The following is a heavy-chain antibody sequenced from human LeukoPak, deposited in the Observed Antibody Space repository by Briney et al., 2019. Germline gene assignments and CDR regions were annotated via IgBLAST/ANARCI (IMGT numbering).Heavy chain of an antibody. CDR2: IYHSGST. D-gene: IGHD3-22*01. V-gene: IGHV4-38-2*02. CDR3: ARALDSSGYIGY. CDR1: GYSISSGYY. Sequence: SETLSLTCTVSGYSISSGYYWGWIRQPPGKGPEWIGSIYHSGSTYYNPSLKSRVTISVDTSKNQFSLKLSSVTAADTAVYYCARALDSSGYIGYWGQGTLVTVSS. J-gene: IGHJ4*02.